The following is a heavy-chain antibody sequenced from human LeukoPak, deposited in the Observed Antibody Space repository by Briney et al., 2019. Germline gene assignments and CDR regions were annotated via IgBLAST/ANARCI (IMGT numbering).Heavy chain of an antibody. V-gene: IGHV1-2*02. CDR2: INPNSGGT. CDR3: ARDRTRIAARRGDWFDP. J-gene: IGHJ5*02. CDR1: GYTFTGYY. Sequence: GASVKVSCKASGYTFTGYYMHWVRQAPGHGLEWMGWINPNSGGTNYAQKFQGRVTMTRDTSISTAYMELSRLRSDATAVYYCARDRTRIAARRGDWFDPWGQGTLVTVSS. D-gene: IGHD6-6*01.